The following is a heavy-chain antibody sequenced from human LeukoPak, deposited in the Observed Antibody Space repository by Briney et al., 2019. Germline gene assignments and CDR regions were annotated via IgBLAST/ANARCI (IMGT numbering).Heavy chain of an antibody. CDR3: ARDHSSGWYSDYFDY. V-gene: IGHV3-33*01. J-gene: IGHJ4*02. CDR1: GFTFSSYG. D-gene: IGHD6-19*01. Sequence: PGGPLRLSCAASGFTFSSYGMHWVRKPPGKGLEGVAVIWYDGSNKYYADSVKGRFTISRDNSKNTLYLQMNSLRAEDTAVYYCARDHSSGWYSDYFDYWGQGTLVTVSS. CDR2: IWYDGSNK.